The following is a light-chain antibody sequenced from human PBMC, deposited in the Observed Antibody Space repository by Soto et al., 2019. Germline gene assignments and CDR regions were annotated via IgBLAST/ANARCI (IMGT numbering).Light chain of an antibody. V-gene: IGKV1-39*01. J-gene: IGKJ1*01. Sequence: DIQMTQSPSSLSASVGDRVTITCRASQNIDSYLNWYQQRPGKAPKLLIHDASSLQSRVPSRFSSSGSGTDFALTFNSLQPEDFATIYSQHTYNIPWTCGQGTKVDIK. CDR1: QNIDSY. CDR3: QHTYNIPWT. CDR2: DAS.